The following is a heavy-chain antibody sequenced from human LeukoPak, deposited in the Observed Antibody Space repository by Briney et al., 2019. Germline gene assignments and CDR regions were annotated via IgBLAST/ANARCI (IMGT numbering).Heavy chain of an antibody. CDR3: ARRYSGYDYRFNWFDP. CDR1: GGSISSYY. CDR2: IYYSGST. J-gene: IGHJ5*02. D-gene: IGHD5-12*01. V-gene: IGHV4-59*12. Sequence: NPSETLSLTCTVSGGSISSYYWSWIRQPPGKGLEWIRYIYYSGSTNYNPSLKSRVTISVDTSKNQFSLKLSSVTAADTAVYYCARRYSGYDYRFNWFDPWGQGTLVTVSS.